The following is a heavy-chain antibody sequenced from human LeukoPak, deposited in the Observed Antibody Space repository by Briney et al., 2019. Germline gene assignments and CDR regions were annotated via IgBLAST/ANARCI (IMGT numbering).Heavy chain of an antibody. CDR1: GYTFTSYY. CDR2: INPSSGST. V-gene: IGHV1-46*01. J-gene: IGHJ3*02. Sequence: ASVKASCKASGYTFTSYYMHWVRQAPGQGLEWMGIINPSSGSTSYAQKFQGRVTMTRDTSTSTVYMELSSLRSEDTAVYYCARGYDSSGYYFVHAFDIWGQGTMVTVSS. D-gene: IGHD3-22*01. CDR3: ARGYDSSGYYFVHAFDI.